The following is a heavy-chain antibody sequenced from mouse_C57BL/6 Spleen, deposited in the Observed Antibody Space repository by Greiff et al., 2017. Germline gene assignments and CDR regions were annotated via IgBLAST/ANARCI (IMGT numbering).Heavy chain of an antibody. CDR2: INYDGSST. V-gene: IGHV5-16*01. D-gene: IGHD1-1*01. CDR3: AREDYGSSYVGAMDY. J-gene: IGHJ4*01. CDR1: GFTFSDYY. Sequence: EVMLVESEGGLVQPGSSMKLSCTASGFTFSDYYMAWVRQVPEKGLEWVANINYDGSSTYYLDSLKSRFIISRDNAKNILYLQMSSLKSEDTATYYCAREDYGSSYVGAMDYWGQGTSVTVSS.